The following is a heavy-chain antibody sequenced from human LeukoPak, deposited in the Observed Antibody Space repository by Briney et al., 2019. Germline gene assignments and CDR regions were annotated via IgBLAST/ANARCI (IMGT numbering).Heavy chain of an antibody. V-gene: IGHV4-59*01. CDR3: ARGAIVTATLMYDS. D-gene: IGHD2-8*01. CDR1: GGSISNYY. Sequence: PSETLPLTCSVSGGSISNYYWRWIRQPPRKGLEWIGNVYYSGTNYYNSSLKSRVTMSVDTSKNQFSLKLTSVTAADTAVYYCARGAIVTATLMYDSWGPGTLVTVSA. J-gene: IGHJ4*02. CDR2: VYYSGTN.